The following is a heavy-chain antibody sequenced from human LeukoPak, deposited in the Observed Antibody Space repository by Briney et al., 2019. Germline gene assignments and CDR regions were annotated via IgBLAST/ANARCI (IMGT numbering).Heavy chain of an antibody. CDR1: GFTFSDYY. CDR3: PRVRSSTSPYFDY. Sequence: GGSLRLSCAASGFTFSDYYMSWIRQAPGKGLEWVSYISSSGSTIYYADSVKGRFTISRDNAKNSLYLQMNSLRAEDTAVYYCPRVRSSTSPYFDYWGQGTLVTVSS. CDR2: ISSSGSTI. D-gene: IGHD2-2*01. V-gene: IGHV3-11*01. J-gene: IGHJ4*02.